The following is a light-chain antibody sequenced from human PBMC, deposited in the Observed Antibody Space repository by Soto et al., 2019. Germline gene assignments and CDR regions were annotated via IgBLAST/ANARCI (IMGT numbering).Light chain of an antibody. J-gene: IGKJ1*01. CDR1: QSISSW. V-gene: IGKV1-5*01. Sequence: DIQMTQSPSTLSASVGDRVTITCRASQSISSWLAWYQQKPGKAPKLLIYDASSLESGVPSRFSGSGSGTEFTLTISSLQPEDFATYCCQHYSTVWSFGQGTKV. CDR3: QHYSTVWS. CDR2: DAS.